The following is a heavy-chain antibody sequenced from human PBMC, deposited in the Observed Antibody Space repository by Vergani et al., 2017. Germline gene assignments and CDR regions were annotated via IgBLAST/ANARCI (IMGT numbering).Heavy chain of an antibody. J-gene: IGHJ6*03. CDR2: INHSGST. CDR1: GGSFSAYY. V-gene: IGHV4-34*01. CDR3: ARGGYYYGSYYYMDV. Sequence: QVQLQQWGAGLLKPSETLSLTCAVYGGSFSAYYWSWIRQPPGKGLEWIGEINHSGSTNYNPSLKSRVTISVDTSKNQFSLKLSSVTAADTAVYYCARGGYYYGSYYYMDVWGKGTTVTVSS. D-gene: IGHD3-10*01.